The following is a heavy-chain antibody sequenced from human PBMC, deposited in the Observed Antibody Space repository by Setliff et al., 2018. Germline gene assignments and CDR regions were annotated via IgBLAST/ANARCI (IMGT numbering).Heavy chain of an antibody. D-gene: IGHD2-15*01. CDR1: GYSISSGYY. V-gene: IGHV4-38-2*02. Sequence: SETLSLTCTVSGYSISSGYYWGWIRQPPGKGLEWIGSIYHSGSTYYNPSLKSRVTISVDTSKNQFSLKLSSVTAAETAVYYCVRRWDQGHCSGGSCYGFDPWGQGTLVTVSS. CDR3: VRRWDQGHCSGGSCYGFDP. CDR2: IYHSGST. J-gene: IGHJ5*02.